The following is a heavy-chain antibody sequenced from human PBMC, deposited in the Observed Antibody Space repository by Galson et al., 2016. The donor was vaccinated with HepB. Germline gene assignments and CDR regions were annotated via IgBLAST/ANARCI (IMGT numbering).Heavy chain of an antibody. D-gene: IGHD2-15*01. CDR3: AKFSWGSCSGGTCPNS. CDR2: IKEDGSDK. Sequence: SCAASGFTFSTYWMTWVRQAPGKGLEWVANIKEDGSDKFYVDSVKGRFTISRDNAKSSLYLQMNSLRAEDTAVYYCAKFSWGSCSGGTCPNSWGQGTLVTVSS. CDR1: GFTFSTYW. J-gene: IGHJ4*02. V-gene: IGHV3-7*01.